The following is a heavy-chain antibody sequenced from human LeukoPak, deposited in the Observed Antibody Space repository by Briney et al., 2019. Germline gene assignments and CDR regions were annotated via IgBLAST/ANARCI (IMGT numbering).Heavy chain of an antibody. D-gene: IGHD3-22*01. CDR3: ARDRGAYYDSSGSFDY. Sequence: GASVKVSCKASGYTFTSYGISWVRQAPGQGLEWMGGIIPIFGTANYAQKFQGRVTITADESTSTAYMELSSLRSEDTAVYYCARDRGAYYDSSGSFDYWGQGTLVTVSS. V-gene: IGHV1-69*13. CDR1: GYTFTSYG. J-gene: IGHJ4*02. CDR2: IIPIFGTA.